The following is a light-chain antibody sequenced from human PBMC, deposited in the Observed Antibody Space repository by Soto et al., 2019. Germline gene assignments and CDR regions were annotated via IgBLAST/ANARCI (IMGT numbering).Light chain of an antibody. V-gene: IGLV2-14*01. CDR1: SSDVGGYNY. Sequence: QSALTQPASVSGSPGQSITISCTGTSSDVGGYNYVSWYQPHPGKAPKLMIYEVSNRPSGVSNRFSGSKSGNTASLTISGLQAEDEAYYYCSSYTSSILYVFGTGTKVTVL. CDR3: SSYTSSILYV. CDR2: EVS. J-gene: IGLJ1*01.